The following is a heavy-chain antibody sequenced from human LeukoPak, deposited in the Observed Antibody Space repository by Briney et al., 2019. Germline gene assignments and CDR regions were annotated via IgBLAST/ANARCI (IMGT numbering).Heavy chain of an antibody. CDR1: GYTFTSYR. Sequence: GESLKISCKGFGYTFTSYRIGWVRQMAGKGLEWMGIIYPGDSDTRYSTSFQGQVTISADKSISTASLQWSSVEAWDTAIYYCAGGGVDNRCFDYWGQGSLVTVSS. V-gene: IGHV5-51*01. CDR2: IYPGDSDT. CDR3: AGGGVDNRCFDY. D-gene: IGHD1-14*01. J-gene: IGHJ4*02.